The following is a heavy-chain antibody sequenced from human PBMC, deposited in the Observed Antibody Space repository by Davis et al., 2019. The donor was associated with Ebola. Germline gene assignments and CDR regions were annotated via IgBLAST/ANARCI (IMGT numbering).Heavy chain of an antibody. CDR3: ARGQQLTPDY. Sequence: AASVKVSCKVSGYTLTELSMHWVRQATGQGLEWMGWMNPNSGNTGYAQKFQGRVSMTRNTSISTAYMELSSLRSEDTAVYYCARGQQLTPDYWGQGTLVTVSS. V-gene: IGHV1-8*01. D-gene: IGHD4-23*01. J-gene: IGHJ4*02. CDR1: GYTLTELS. CDR2: MNPNSGNT.